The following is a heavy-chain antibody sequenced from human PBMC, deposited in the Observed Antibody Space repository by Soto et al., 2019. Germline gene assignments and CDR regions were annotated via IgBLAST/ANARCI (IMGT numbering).Heavy chain of an antibody. V-gene: IGHV4-34*01. D-gene: IGHD3-16*01. J-gene: IGHJ4*02. CDR2: INHSGST. CDR3: ARAPTYYDYIWGSRPQEY. Sequence: SETLSLTCAVYGGSFSGYYWSWIRQPPGKGLEWIGEINHSGSTNYNPSLKSRVTISVDTSKNQFSLKLSSVTAADTAVYYCARAPTYYDYIWGSRPQEYWGQGTLVTVSS. CDR1: GGSFSGYY.